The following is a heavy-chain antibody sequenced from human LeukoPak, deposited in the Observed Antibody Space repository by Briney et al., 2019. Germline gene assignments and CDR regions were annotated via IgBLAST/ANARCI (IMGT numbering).Heavy chain of an antibody. V-gene: IGHV3-11*03. J-gene: IGHJ5*02. CDR1: GFTFSDYY. CDR3: ARLEVRGVIGP. D-gene: IGHD3-10*01. CDR2: ISSSSSYT. Sequence: GGSLRLSCAASGFTFSDYYMSWIRQAPGKGLEWVSYISSSSSYTNYADSVKGRFTISRDKSKNMLYLEMNSLRAEDTAVYYCARLEVRGVIGPWGQGTLVTVSS.